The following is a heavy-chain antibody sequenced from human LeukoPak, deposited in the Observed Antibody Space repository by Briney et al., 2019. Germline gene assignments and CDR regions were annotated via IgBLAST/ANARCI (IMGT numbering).Heavy chain of an antibody. D-gene: IGHD1-14*01. CDR1: GFAVSSKY. V-gene: IGHV3-66*01. CDR3: ARNLGTLATGGVALDI. Sequence: GGSLRLSCVASGFAVSSKYMSWIRQAPGKGLEWVSVIYTGGSTHYPDSVMGRFTISRDDSKNTVSLQMNSLRAEDTAVYYCARNLGTLATGGVALDIWGQGTMVTVAS. CDR2: IYTGGST. J-gene: IGHJ3*02.